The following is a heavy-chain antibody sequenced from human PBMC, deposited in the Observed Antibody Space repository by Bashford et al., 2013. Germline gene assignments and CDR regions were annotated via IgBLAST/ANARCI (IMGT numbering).Heavy chain of an antibody. D-gene: IGHD4-23*01. J-gene: IGHJ4*02. CDR3: TRLSTMETPTAY. CDR2: IRNKTTNYAT. V-gene: IGHV3-73*01. Sequence: WVRQDARKGLEWVGRIRNKTTNYATAYAASVKGRFTISRDDSENTAYLQMNSLKTEDTAVYYCTRLSTMETPTAYWGQGALVTVSS.